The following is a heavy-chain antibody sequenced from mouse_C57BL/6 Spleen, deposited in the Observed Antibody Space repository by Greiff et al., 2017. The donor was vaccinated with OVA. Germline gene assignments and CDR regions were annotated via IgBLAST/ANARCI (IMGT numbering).Heavy chain of an antibody. CDR3: ARDGDYDDEGYAMDY. D-gene: IGHD2-4*01. CDR2: ISYDGSN. Sequence: DVKLQESGPGLVKPSQSLSLTCSVTGYSITSGYYWNWIRQFPGNKLEWMGYISYDGSNNYNPSLKNRISITRDTSKNQFFLKLNSVTTEDTATYYCARDGDYDDEGYAMDYWGQGTSVTVSS. V-gene: IGHV3-6*01. CDR1: GYSITSGYY. J-gene: IGHJ4*01.